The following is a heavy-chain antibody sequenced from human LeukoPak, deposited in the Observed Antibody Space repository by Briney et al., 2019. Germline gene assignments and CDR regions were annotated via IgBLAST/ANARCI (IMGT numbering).Heavy chain of an antibody. V-gene: IGHV3-23*01. CDR1: GFTFSSYA. J-gene: IGHJ6*03. D-gene: IGHD3-10*01. Sequence: GGSLRLSCAASGFTFSSYAMSWVRQAPGKGLEWVSAISGSGGSTYYADSVKGRFTSSRDNSRNTLSLQMNSLRVEDTAVYYCARVLSGRGSLYSYYYYMDVWGKGTTVTISS. CDR3: ARVLSGRGSLYSYYYYMDV. CDR2: ISGSGGST.